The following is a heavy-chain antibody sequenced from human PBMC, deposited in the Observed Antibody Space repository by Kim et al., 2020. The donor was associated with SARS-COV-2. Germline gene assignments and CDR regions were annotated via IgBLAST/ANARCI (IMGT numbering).Heavy chain of an antibody. D-gene: IGHD3-10*01. V-gene: IGHV3-74*01. CDR1: GFSCNYQG. CDR3: ATSGLG. J-gene: IGHJ4*02. Sequence: GGSLRLSCVASGFSCNYQGRHWVRQAPEKGLIWVSSINKDGSTTIYADSVEGRFTISRDNAKTTVYLHMNSLRDEDAAMYYCATSGLGWGQGTLVSVSS. CDR2: INKDGSTT.